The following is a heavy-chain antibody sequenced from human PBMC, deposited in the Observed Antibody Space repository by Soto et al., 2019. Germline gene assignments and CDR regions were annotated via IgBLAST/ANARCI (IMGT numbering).Heavy chain of an antibody. CDR3: ARARRLRDYYYYMDV. CDR1: GGSFSGYY. J-gene: IGHJ6*03. V-gene: IGHV4-34*01. Sequence: SETLSLTCAVYGGSFSGYYWSWIRQPPGKGLEWIGEINHSGSTNYNPSLKSRVTISVDTSKNQFSLKLSSVTAADTAVYYCARARRLRDYYYYMDVWGKGTTVTVSS. D-gene: IGHD6-19*01. CDR2: INHSGST.